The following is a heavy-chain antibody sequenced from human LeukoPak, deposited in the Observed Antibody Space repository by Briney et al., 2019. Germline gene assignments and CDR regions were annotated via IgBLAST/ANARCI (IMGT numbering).Heavy chain of an antibody. CDR1: GFTFSSYG. V-gene: IGHV3-33*01. CDR2: IWYDGSNK. Sequence: GGSLRLSCAASGFTFSSYGMHWVRQAPGKGLEWVAVIWYDGSNKYYADSVKGRFTISRDNSKNTLYLQMNSLRAEDTAVYYCARVGAWDLQRVFDHWGQGALVTVSS. J-gene: IGHJ4*02. CDR3: ARVGAWDLQRVFDH. D-gene: IGHD1-26*01.